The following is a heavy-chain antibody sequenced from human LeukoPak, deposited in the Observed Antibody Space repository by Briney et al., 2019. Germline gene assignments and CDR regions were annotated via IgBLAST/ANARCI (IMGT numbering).Heavy chain of an antibody. CDR3: ARAHGYCSGGSCSRHYFDY. Sequence: GGSLRLSCAASGFTFDDYGMRWVRQAPGKGLEWVSRINWNGGSTVYADSVKGRFTISRDNAKNSLYLQMNSLRAEDTALYYCARAHGYCSGGSCSRHYFDYWGQGTLVTVSS. CDR2: INWNGGST. J-gene: IGHJ4*02. D-gene: IGHD2-15*01. CDR1: GFTFDDYG. V-gene: IGHV3-20*04.